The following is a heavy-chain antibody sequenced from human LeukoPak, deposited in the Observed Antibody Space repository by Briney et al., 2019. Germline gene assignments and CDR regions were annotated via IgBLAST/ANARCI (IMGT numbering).Heavy chain of an antibody. CDR3: ARSPRRGEFDY. Sequence: GGSLGLSCAASGFTFSSHWMSWVRQAPGKGLEWVANIKQDGSETYYVDSVKGRFTISRDNTRNSLYLQMNSLGADDTALYYCARSPRRGEFDYWGQGTPVTASS. V-gene: IGHV3-7*01. J-gene: IGHJ4*02. CDR2: IKQDGSET. CDR1: GFTFSSHW. D-gene: IGHD3-16*01.